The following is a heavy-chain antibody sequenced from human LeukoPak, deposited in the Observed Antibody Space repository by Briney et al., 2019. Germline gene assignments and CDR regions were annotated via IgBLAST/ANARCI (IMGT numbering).Heavy chain of an antibody. J-gene: IGHJ4*02. CDR3: LGYGNDNP. CDR1: EFTFTNYW. D-gene: IGHD5-12*01. CDR2: MSPDENEK. V-gene: IGHV3-7*03. Sequence: GGSLRLSCAITEFTFTNYWKNWVRQASGKGLEWVANMSPDENEKKYVDSVKGRFTISTDNAKKTLYLQMNSLRVEDTAIYYCLGYGNDNPWGQGALATVSS.